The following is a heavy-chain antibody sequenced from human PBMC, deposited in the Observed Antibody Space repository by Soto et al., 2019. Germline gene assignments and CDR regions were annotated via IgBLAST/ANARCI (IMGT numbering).Heavy chain of an antibody. J-gene: IGHJ3*02. CDR2: IAHDGSKK. CDR3: ANDYDDYESGAFDI. D-gene: IGHD4-17*01. CDR1: GFTFSSHG. Sequence: QVQLVESGGGVVQPGRSLRLSCAASGFTFSSHGMHWVRQAPGKGLEWVAVIAHDGSKKYHADSVKGRFTLSRDNSKSTLYLQMTSLRAEDTAVYYCANDYDDYESGAFDIWGQGPMVTVSP. V-gene: IGHV3-30*18.